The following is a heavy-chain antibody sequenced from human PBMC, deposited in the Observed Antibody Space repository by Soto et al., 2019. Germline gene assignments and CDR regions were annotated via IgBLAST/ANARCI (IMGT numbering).Heavy chain of an antibody. CDR3: AAYYYGSGNYQGNLDY. J-gene: IGHJ4*02. Sequence: QVQLQESGPGLVKPSGTLSLACAVSGVSISSGNWWSWVRQPPGKGLEWIGEIYHSGSTNYNPSLKTRFTISVAQSKTQFSLKLSSVTAAATAVYYCAAYYYGSGNYQGNLDYWGQGTLVTVSS. CDR2: IYHSGST. V-gene: IGHV4-4*02. CDR1: GVSISSGNW. D-gene: IGHD3-10*01.